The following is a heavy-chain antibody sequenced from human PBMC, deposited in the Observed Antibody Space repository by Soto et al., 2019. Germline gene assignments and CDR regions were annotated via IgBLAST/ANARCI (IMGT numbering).Heavy chain of an antibody. CDR1: GGSISSYY. Sequence: QVQLQESGPGLVKPSETLSLTCTVSGGSISSYYWSWIRQPPGKGLEWIGYIYYSGSTNYNPSLKSRVTISVDTSKTPFSLKLSSVTAADTAVYYCARVADIAAADVYFDYWGQGTLVTVSS. V-gene: IGHV4-59*01. J-gene: IGHJ4*02. CDR2: IYYSGST. CDR3: ARVADIAAADVYFDY. D-gene: IGHD6-13*01.